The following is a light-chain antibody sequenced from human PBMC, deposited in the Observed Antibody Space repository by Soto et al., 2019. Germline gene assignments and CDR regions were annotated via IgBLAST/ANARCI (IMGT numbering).Light chain of an antibody. Sequence: EIVLTQSPATLSLSPGERATLSCRASQSVSSYLAWYQQKPGQAPRLLIYDASSRATGIPDRFSGSGSGTDFTLTISRLEPEDFAVYYCQQYGSSFTFGQGTRLENK. CDR3: QQYGSSFT. CDR1: QSVSSY. V-gene: IGKV3-20*01. J-gene: IGKJ5*01. CDR2: DAS.